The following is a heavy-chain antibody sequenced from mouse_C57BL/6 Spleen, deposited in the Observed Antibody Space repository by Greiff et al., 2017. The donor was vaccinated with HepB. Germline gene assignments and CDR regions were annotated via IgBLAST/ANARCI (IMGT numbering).Heavy chain of an antibody. CDR1: GYTFTDYE. CDR3: RNYRAMDY. Sequence: QVQLKESGAELVRPGASVTLSCKASGYTFTDYEMHWVKQTPVHGLEWIGAIDPETGGTAYNQKFKGKAILTADKSSSTAYMELRSLTSEDSAVYYCRNYRAMDYWGQGTSVTVSS. J-gene: IGHJ4*01. CDR2: IDPETGGT. V-gene: IGHV1-15*01. D-gene: IGHD1-1*01.